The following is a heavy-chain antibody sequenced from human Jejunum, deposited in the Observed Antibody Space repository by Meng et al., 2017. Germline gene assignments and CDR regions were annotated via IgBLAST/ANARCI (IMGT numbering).Heavy chain of an antibody. D-gene: IGHD2-2*01. J-gene: IGHJ4*02. CDR3: GRVYCSSNSCQYYPDY. Sequence: LVQSDAEVDMPGLSSYVSLKAADCTCMNYALQSSREVPGQRLGMMGGLNMGKGDTKYSQNFQGRVTIHWSSSSRTADLELISMGSEDKAVYYCGRVYCSSNSCQYYPDYWGQGTLVTVSS. CDR1: DCTCMNYA. CDR2: LNMGKGDT. V-gene: IGHV1-3*04.